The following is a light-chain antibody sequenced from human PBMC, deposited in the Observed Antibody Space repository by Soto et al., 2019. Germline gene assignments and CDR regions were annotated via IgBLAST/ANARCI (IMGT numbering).Light chain of an antibody. Sequence: QAVVTQEPSLTVSPGGTVTLTCASSTGAVTTGYYPSWFQHKPGHAPRALIYNTNDKHSWTPARLSGSLLGDKAALTLSGGQPEDEAEYYCLLYYGGSWVFGGGTKLTVL. CDR2: NTN. V-gene: IGLV7-43*01. J-gene: IGLJ3*02. CDR3: LLYYGGSWV. CDR1: TGAVTTGYY.